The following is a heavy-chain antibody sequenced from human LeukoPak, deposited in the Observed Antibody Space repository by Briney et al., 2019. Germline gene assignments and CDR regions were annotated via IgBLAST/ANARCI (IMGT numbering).Heavy chain of an antibody. V-gene: IGHV3-23*01. CDR1: GFTFSSYA. CDR2: ISGSGGST. J-gene: IGHJ4*02. D-gene: IGHD3-3*01. CDR3: AKDRIWSGYSKYYFDC. Sequence: GGSLRLSCAGSGFTFSSYAMNWVRQAPGKGLEWVSGISGSGGSTYYADSVRGRFTISRDNSKNTLYLQMNSLRAEDAAIYYRAKDRIWSGYSKYYFDCWGQGTLVTVSS.